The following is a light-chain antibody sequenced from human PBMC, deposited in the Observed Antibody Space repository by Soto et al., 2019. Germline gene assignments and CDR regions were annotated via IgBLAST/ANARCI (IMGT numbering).Light chain of an antibody. CDR1: QSLLHSNGYNY. V-gene: IGKV2-28*01. Sequence: DTVMTQPPLSLPVTPGEPASISCRSSQSLLHSNGYNYLDWYLQKPGQSPQVLIYLGSNRASGVPDRFSGSGSGTDFTLKISRVEAEDVGVYYCMQALQTPYTFGQGTKVDIK. CDR2: LGS. J-gene: IGKJ2*01. CDR3: MQALQTPYT.